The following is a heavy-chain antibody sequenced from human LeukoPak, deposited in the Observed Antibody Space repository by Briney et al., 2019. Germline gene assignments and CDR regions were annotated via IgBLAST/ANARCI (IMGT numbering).Heavy chain of an antibody. J-gene: IGHJ4*02. CDR1: GFVLSDYG. CDR2: VRNDGSNE. Sequence: PGGSLRLSCTASGFVLSDYGMHWVRQAPGKGLEWVAFVRNDGSNEYYVGSVKGRFTISRDKSKNTLYLQMNSLRAEDTAVYYCARVSITMIVVGDYWGQGTLVTVSS. D-gene: IGHD3-22*01. CDR3: ARVSITMIVVGDY. V-gene: IGHV3-30*02.